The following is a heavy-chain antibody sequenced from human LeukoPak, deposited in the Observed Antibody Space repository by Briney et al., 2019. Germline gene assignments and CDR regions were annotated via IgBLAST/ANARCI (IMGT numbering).Heavy chain of an antibody. Sequence: ASVTVSCKASGGTFSSYAISWVRQAPGQGLEWMGRIIPIFGTANYAQKFQGRVTITTDESTSTAYMELSSLRSEDTAVYYCARGPVVVPAANPNWFDPWGQGTLVTVSS. CDR2: IIPIFGTA. V-gene: IGHV1-69*05. D-gene: IGHD2-2*01. CDR1: GGTFSSYA. J-gene: IGHJ5*02. CDR3: ARGPVVVPAANPNWFDP.